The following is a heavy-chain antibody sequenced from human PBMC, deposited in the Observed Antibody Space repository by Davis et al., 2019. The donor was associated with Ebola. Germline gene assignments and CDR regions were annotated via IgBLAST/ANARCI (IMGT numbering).Heavy chain of an antibody. D-gene: IGHD1-14*01. CDR3: ARTSTSNHFDP. V-gene: IGHV5-10-1*01. J-gene: IGHJ5*02. CDR1: GYWFTSYW. Sequence: GESLKISCKGSGYWFTSYWIAWVRQMPGKGLEWMGKIDPADSYTNYSPSFQGHVTISSDKSINTAYLQWSSLKASDTAIYYCARTSTSNHFDPWGQGTLVTVSS. CDR2: IDPADSYT.